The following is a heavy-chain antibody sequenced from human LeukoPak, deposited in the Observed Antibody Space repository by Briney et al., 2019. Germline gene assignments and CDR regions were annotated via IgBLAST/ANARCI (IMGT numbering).Heavy chain of an antibody. Sequence: SETLSLTCTVSGGAISSSSYYWGWLRQPPGKGLEWIGSSYYSGSTYYNPALKSLVTISVGTSKNQFSLKLSSVTAADTAVYYCARHPGGVVPSWFDPWGQGTLVTVSS. V-gene: IGHV4-39*01. J-gene: IGHJ5*02. CDR2: SYYSGST. CDR3: ARHPGGVVPSWFDP. D-gene: IGHD2-2*01. CDR1: GGAISSSSYY.